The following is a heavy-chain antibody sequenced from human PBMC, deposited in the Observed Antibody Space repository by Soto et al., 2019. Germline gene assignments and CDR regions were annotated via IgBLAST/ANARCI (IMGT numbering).Heavy chain of an antibody. CDR2: IYYSGST. V-gene: IGHV4-59*01. J-gene: IGHJ4*02. D-gene: IGHD4-17*01. Sequence: SETLSLTCTVSGGSISSYYWSWIRQPPGKGLEWIGYIYYSGSTNYNPSLKSRVTISVDTSKNQFSLKLSSVTAADTAVYYCARVKMTTVTIFDYWGQGTLVTVSS. CDR1: GGSISSYY. CDR3: ARVKMTTVTIFDY.